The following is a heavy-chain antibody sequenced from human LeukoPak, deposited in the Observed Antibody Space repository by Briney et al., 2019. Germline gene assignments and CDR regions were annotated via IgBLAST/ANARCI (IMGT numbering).Heavy chain of an antibody. CDR1: GFTFTTYW. V-gene: IGHV3-74*01. D-gene: IGHD2-2*01. Sequence: GGSLRLSCAASGFTFTTYWMHWVRQAPGKGLVWVSRINGDGGSRNYADSVKGRFTISRDNAKNTLYLQMNSLRAEDTAVYYCARVSGYCSSTSCYVYYFDYWGQGTLVTVSS. J-gene: IGHJ4*02. CDR2: INGDGGSR. CDR3: ARVSGYCSSTSCYVYYFDY.